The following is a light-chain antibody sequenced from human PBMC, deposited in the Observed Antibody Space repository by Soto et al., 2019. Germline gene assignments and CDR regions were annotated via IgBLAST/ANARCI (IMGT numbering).Light chain of an antibody. CDR2: DAS. V-gene: IGKV3-11*01. CDR3: QQRSNWYT. CDR1: QSVSSY. J-gene: IGKJ2*01. Sequence: EIVLTQSPATLSLSPGERATLSCRASQSVSSYLAWYQQKPGQAPRLLIYDASNRATGIPARFSGSGSGTDFTLTISSLAPDDFAVYYCQQRSNWYTFGQGTKLEIK.